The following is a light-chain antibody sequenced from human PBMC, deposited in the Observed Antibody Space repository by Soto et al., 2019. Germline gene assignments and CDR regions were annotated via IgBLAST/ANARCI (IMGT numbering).Light chain of an antibody. CDR3: QQTRSYPST. J-gene: IGKJ4*01. CDR1: QSLLHSDGETF. Sequence: DIVMTQTPLSLSFTPGQSSSVSCNSSQSLLHSDGETFLYWYVQKPGQPPQLLIYETSILQSGVSSRFSGSGSGTDFTLTISSLQAEDFATYYCQQTRSYPSTFGGGTKVDTK. CDR2: ETS. V-gene: IGKV2D-29*01.